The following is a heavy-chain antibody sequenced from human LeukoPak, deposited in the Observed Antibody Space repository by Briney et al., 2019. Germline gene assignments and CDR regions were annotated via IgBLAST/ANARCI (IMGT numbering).Heavy chain of an antibody. CDR1: GFTFSSYA. Sequence: GGSLRLSCAASGFTFSSYAMSWVRQAPGKGLEWVSAISGSGGSTYYADSVKGRFTISRDNSKNTLYLQMNSLSAEDTAVYYCAGGISSFRASIGEYWGQGTLVTVSS. CDR2: ISGSGGST. D-gene: IGHD3-22*01. J-gene: IGHJ4*02. V-gene: IGHV3-23*01. CDR3: AGGISSFRASIGEY.